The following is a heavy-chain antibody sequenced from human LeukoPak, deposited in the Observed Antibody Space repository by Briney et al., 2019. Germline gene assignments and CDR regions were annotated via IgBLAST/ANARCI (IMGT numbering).Heavy chain of an antibody. CDR3: ARPSGSYWYFDL. CDR2: IWFDGSNK. J-gene: IGHJ2*01. CDR1: GFTFSSYD. V-gene: IGHV3-33*01. D-gene: IGHD1-26*01. Sequence: GGSLRLSCAASGFTFSSYDMHWVRQAPGKGLEWVAVIWFDGSNKYYADSVKGRFTISRDNSKNTLYLQMNSLRAEDTAVYDCARPSGSYWYFDLWGRGTLVTVSS.